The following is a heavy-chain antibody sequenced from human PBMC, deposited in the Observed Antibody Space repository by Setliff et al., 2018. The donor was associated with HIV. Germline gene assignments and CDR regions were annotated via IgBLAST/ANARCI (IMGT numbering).Heavy chain of an antibody. J-gene: IGHJ4*02. Sequence: SVKVSCKASGGTLSSYAISWVRQAPGQGLEWMGGIIPIFGAANYAQKFQGRVTSTTDASTSAVYMELSSLRSEDTAVYYCTRQTYYYGSGRYFPPDYWGQGTLVTVSS. CDR3: TRQTYYYGSGRYFPPDY. CDR1: GGTLSSYA. CDR2: IIPIFGAA. D-gene: IGHD3-10*01. V-gene: IGHV1-69*05.